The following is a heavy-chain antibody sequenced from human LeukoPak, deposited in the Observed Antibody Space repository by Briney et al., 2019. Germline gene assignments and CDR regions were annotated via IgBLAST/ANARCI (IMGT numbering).Heavy chain of an antibody. Sequence: GGSLRLSCASSGFTFSSYSMAWVRQAPGMGLEWVSAISGSGGHTVYADSVKGRFTISRDNSKNTLYLQMNSLRAEDSAVYYCARDRGFGSGSPYYFDYWGQGTLVTVSS. D-gene: IGHD3-10*01. V-gene: IGHV3-23*01. J-gene: IGHJ4*02. CDR1: GFTFSSYS. CDR3: ARDRGFGSGSPYYFDY. CDR2: ISGSGGHT.